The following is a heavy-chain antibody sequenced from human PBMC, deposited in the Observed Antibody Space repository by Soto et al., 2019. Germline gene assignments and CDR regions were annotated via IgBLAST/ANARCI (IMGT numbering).Heavy chain of an antibody. CDR1: GYTFTSYD. CDR2: MNPNSGNT. Sequence: QVQLVQSGAEVKKPGASVKVSCKASGYTFTSYDINWVRQATGQGLEWMGWMNPNSGNTGYAQKFHGRVTLSTYTTISTAYMELSSLRSAETSVYYCARSLHGDDDDYWGQGTLDTVSS. D-gene: IGHD4-17*01. J-gene: IGHJ4*02. CDR3: ARSLHGDDDDY. V-gene: IGHV1-8*01.